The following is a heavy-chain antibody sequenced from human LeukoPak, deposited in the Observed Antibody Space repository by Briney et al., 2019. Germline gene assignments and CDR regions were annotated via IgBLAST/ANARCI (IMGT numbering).Heavy chain of an antibody. J-gene: IGHJ5*02. D-gene: IGHD6-19*01. CDR1: GLTFSSHA. CDR3: ARGWAVAGNPNWFDP. Sequence: GGSLRLSCAASGLTFSSHAMHWVRQAPGKGLEWVAVIWSDGSNKYYADSVKGRFTISRDNSDNTLYLQMNSLRAEDTAVYYCARGWAVAGNPNWFDPWGQGTLVTVSS. CDR2: IWSDGSNK. V-gene: IGHV3-33*01.